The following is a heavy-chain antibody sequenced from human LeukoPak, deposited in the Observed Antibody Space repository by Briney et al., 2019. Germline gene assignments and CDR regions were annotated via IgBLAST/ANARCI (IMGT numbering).Heavy chain of an antibody. CDR2: IYYSGST. Sequence: SETQSLTCTVSGGSISSSSYYWGWIRQPPGKGLEWIGSIYYSGSTYYNPSLKSRVTISVDTSKNQFSLKLSSVTAADTAVYYCARAEKKGLITIFGVVDHDAFDIWGQGTMVTVSS. D-gene: IGHD3-3*01. CDR1: GGSISSSSYY. V-gene: IGHV4-39*07. CDR3: ARAEKKGLITIFGVVDHDAFDI. J-gene: IGHJ3*02.